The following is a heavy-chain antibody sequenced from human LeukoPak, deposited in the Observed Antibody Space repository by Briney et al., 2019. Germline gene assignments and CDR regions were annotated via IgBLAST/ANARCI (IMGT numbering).Heavy chain of an antibody. J-gene: IGHJ5*02. CDR1: GFIFSSYR. Sequence: GGSLRLSCAVSGFIFSSYRMNWVRQAPGKGLEWVSAISGSGGSTYYADSVKGRFTISRDNSKNTLYLQMNSLRAEDTAVYYCAKDVATDGYLNWFDPWGQGTLVTVSS. V-gene: IGHV3-23*01. CDR2: ISGSGGST. D-gene: IGHD2-21*02. CDR3: AKDVATDGYLNWFDP.